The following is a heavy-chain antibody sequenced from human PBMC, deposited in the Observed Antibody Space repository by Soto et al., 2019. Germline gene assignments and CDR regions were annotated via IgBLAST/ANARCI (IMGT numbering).Heavy chain of an antibody. D-gene: IGHD2-2*01. CDR3: ARQDVSDVVPADMIGGSWFDP. CDR1: GYSFTSYW. V-gene: IGHV5-10-1*01. Sequence: GESLKISWKGSGYSFTSYWISWVRQMPGKGLEGMGRIDPRDSYTNYSPSCQCHVTISADKSISTAYLQWSSLKASATAMYYCARQDVSDVVPADMIGGSWFDPWGQGTLVTVSS. J-gene: IGHJ5*02. CDR2: IDPRDSYT.